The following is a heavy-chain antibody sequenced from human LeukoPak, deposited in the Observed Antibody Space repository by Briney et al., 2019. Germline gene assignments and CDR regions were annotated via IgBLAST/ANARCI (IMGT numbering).Heavy chain of an antibody. CDR2: ISYLSSHV. CDR3: GRAFPPLRTSSAGDL. D-gene: IGHD3-16*01. Sequence: GGSLRLSCSASGFTFSDYDMNWVRQAPGKGLEWGSSISYLSSHVYYGDSVKGRFSISRDNAKNSLYLQMNSLGAEDTAIYYCGRAFPPLRTSSAGDLWGQGILVTVSS. V-gene: IGHV3-21*01. J-gene: IGHJ4*02. CDR1: GFTFSDYD.